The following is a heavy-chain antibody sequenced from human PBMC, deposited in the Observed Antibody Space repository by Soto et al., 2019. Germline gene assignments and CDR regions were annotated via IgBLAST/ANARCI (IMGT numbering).Heavy chain of an antibody. CDR3: ARVYKDIVATMGYFDY. Sequence: ASVKVSCKASGYTFTSYYMHWVRQAPGQGLEWMGIINPSGGSTSYAQKFQGRVTMTRDTSTSTVYMELSSLRSEGTAVYYCARVYKDIVATMGYFDYWGQGTLVTVSS. CDR1: GYTFTSYY. V-gene: IGHV1-46*01. CDR2: INPSGGST. J-gene: IGHJ4*02. D-gene: IGHD5-12*01.